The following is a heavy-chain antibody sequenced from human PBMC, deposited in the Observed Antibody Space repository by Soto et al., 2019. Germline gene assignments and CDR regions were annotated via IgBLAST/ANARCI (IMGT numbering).Heavy chain of an antibody. CDR1: GGTFSSYA. CDR2: IIPIFGTV. CDR3: ARGNHRWLQLWYFDL. V-gene: IGHV1-69*12. Sequence: QVQLVQSGAEVKKPGSSVKVSCKASGGTFSSYAISWVRQAPGQGLEWMGGIIPIFGTVNYAQKFQGRVKITADESTSTAYMELSSLRCEDTAVYYCARGNHRWLQLWYFDLWGRGTLVTVSS. J-gene: IGHJ2*01. D-gene: IGHD5-12*01.